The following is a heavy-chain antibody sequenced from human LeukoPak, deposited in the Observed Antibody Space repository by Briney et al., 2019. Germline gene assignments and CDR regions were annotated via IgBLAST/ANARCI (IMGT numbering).Heavy chain of an antibody. J-gene: IGHJ6*02. CDR3: ARNFGSGSPNYYTYYGLDV. CDR2: ISSSSGYI. Sequence: GGSLRLSCAASGFTFSDYALHWVRQAPGKGLEWVSSISSSSGYIYYADSVKGRFTISRDNAKNSLYLQMNSLRAEDTAVYYCARNFGSGSPNYYTYYGLDVWGQGTTVTVSS. CDR1: GFTFSDYA. D-gene: IGHD3-10*01. V-gene: IGHV3-21*01.